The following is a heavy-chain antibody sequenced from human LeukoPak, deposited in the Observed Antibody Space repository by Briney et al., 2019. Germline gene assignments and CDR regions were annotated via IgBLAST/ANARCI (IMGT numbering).Heavy chain of an antibody. Sequence: GSSVKVSCKASGGPFSSYAISWVRPAPGQGVEWMGGIIPIFGTANYAQKFQGRVTITADESTTTAYMELSSLGSEDTAVYYCARRYCSGGSCYWFDPWGQGTLVTVSS. V-gene: IGHV1-69*01. CDR3: ARRYCSGGSCYWFDP. CDR2: IIPIFGTA. J-gene: IGHJ5*02. CDR1: GGPFSSYA. D-gene: IGHD2-15*01.